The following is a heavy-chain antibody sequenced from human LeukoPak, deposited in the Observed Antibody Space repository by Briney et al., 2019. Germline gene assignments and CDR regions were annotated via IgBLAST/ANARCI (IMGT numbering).Heavy chain of an antibody. CDR1: GDSINSDDYS. D-gene: IGHD2-2*01. J-gene: IGHJ6*02. CDR2: IYDGGNT. Sequence: PSQTLSLTCEVSGDSINSDDYSWNWIRQPPGKGLEWIGSIYDGGNTYYNPSLKSPITISVDRSKNQFSLKLTSVTAADTAVYYCARYSNGVVVPAAMAYGMDVWGQGTTVTVSS. V-gene: IGHV4-30-2*01. CDR3: ARYSNGVVVPAAMAYGMDV.